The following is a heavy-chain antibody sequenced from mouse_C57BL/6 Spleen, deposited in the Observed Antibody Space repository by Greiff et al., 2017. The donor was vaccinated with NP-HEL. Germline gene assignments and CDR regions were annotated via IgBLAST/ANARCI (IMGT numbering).Heavy chain of an antibody. Sequence: EVKLQESGPGLVKPSQSLSLTCSVTGYSITSGYYWNWIRQFPGNKLEWMGYISYDGSNNYNPSLKNRISITRDTSKNQFFLKLNSVTTEDTATYYCAREGASYYGNLWFAYWGQGTLVTVSA. CDR2: ISYDGSN. CDR3: AREGASYYGNLWFAY. CDR1: GYSITSGYY. V-gene: IGHV3-6*01. J-gene: IGHJ3*01. D-gene: IGHD2-10*01.